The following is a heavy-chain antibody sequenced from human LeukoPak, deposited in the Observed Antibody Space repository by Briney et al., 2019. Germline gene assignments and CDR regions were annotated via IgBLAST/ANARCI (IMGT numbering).Heavy chain of an antibody. CDR2: ISGNGENT. Sequence: GGSLRLSCAASGFTFSSYAMSWVRQAPGKGLEWVSGISGNGENTNYADSVKGRFTISRDNSKNTLYLQMNSLRAEDTAVYYCARGTGSGSSGAIDYWGQGTLVTVSS. V-gene: IGHV3-23*01. CDR1: GFTFSSYA. J-gene: IGHJ4*02. CDR3: ARGTGSGSSGAIDY. D-gene: IGHD6-6*01.